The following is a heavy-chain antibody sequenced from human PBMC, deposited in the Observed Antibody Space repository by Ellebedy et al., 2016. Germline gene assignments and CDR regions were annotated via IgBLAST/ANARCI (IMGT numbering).Heavy chain of an antibody. CDR3: ARDSTVGGGSPNGDRYFDY. CDR2: VSYDGNYK. D-gene: IGHD4-17*01. J-gene: IGHJ4*02. Sequence: GGSLRLSXVASGVTFSRYAMHWVRQAPGKGLEWVASVSYDGNYKYYNDSVKGRFTVSRDNSKNTLYLQMNSLNSDDTAVFYCARDSTVGGGSPNGDRYFDYWGQGTLVTVSS. CDR1: GVTFSRYA. V-gene: IGHV3-30*04.